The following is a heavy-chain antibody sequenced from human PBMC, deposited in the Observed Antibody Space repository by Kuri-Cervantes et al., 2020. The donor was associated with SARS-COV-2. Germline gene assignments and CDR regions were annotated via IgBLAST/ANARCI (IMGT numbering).Heavy chain of an antibody. J-gene: IGHJ4*02. D-gene: IGHD3-3*01. CDR1: GYTFTSYG. CDR3: ARGDFWSRPFDY. Sequence: GGSLRLSCKASGYTFTSYGISWVRQAPGQGLEWMGWISAYNGNTNYAQKLQGRVTMTSDTSTSTAYMELRSLRSDDTAVYYCARGDFWSRPFDYWGQGTLVTVSS. CDR2: ISAYNGNT. V-gene: IGHV1-18*01.